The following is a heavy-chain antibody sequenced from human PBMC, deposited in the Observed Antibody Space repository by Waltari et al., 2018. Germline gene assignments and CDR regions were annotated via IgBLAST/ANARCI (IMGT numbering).Heavy chain of an antibody. CDR3: ARDWFIVEATRPDY. D-gene: IGHD1-26*01. CDR2: NNTNSGGT. J-gene: IGHJ4*02. V-gene: IGHV1-2*06. CDR1: AYTFTGYT. Sequence: QMQMVQTGAERKKPGASVKVSCKASAYTFTGYTKHWVRPTPGQGLEWMGRNNTNSGGTNYAQKIQGRVTMTRDTSISTTYMELSRLRSYDTAVYYCARDWFIVEATRPDYWGQGTLVTVSS.